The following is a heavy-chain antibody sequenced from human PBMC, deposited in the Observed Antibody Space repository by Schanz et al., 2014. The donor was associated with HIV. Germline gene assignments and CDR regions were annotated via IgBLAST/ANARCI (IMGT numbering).Heavy chain of an antibody. CDR2: IWHDGRNK. CDR3: ARDVAGCSGTSCYSDAFDI. V-gene: IGHV3-33*01. CDR1: GFIFGSHG. J-gene: IGHJ3*02. D-gene: IGHD2-2*01. Sequence: QEQLVESGGGAVQPGGSLKISCTTSGFIFGSHGMHWVRQAPGKGLEWVAVIWHDGRNKYYADSVKGRFTISRDNSKNTLFLQTNSLRAEDTAVYFCARDVAGCSGTSCYSDAFDIWGQGTLVTVSS.